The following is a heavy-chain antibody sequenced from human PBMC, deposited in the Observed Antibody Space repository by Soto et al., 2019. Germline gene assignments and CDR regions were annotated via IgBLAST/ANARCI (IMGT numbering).Heavy chain of an antibody. CDR2: ISTSIGHT. J-gene: IGHJ5*02. CDR3: ARASYCSGGTCTNWVHP. D-gene: IGHD2-15*01. CDR1: GYTFNDYG. Sequence: QLVQSGAEVKKPGASVKVSCKASGYTFNDYGITWVRQAPGQGLEWVGWISTSIGHTNYAHSFQGRVTLSTDTSTATAHMELRSLTADDTAIYYCARASYCSGGTCTNWVHPWGQGTHVTVSS. V-gene: IGHV1-18*01.